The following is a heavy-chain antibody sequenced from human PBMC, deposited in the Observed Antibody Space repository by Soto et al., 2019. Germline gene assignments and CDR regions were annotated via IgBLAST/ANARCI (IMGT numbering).Heavy chain of an antibody. D-gene: IGHD6-6*01. Sequence: QVQLVQSGAAVKKPGASVQVSCKASGYTFNTYGISWVRQAPGQGLEWMGWINNYNSQTYYVQWLQGRVTMTTDTSASTAYMELGSLRSDDTGVYYCAGHGSSREDLWGQGTLVTVSS. CDR3: AGHGSSREDL. V-gene: IGHV1-18*01. J-gene: IGHJ5*02. CDR1: GYTFNTYG. CDR2: INNYNSQT.